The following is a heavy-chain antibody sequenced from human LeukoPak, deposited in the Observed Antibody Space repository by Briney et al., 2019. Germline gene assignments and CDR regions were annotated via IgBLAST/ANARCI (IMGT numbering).Heavy chain of an antibody. CDR1: GDSISTYY. V-gene: IGHV4-59*01. CDR3: AVVGATTGDY. J-gene: IGHJ4*02. Sequence: SETLPLTCTVSGDSISTYYWSWIRQPPGKGLEWIAYIDYRGSTTYNPSLRSRVTISVDTSRNQFSLKLSSVTAADTAVYYCAVVGATTGDYWGQGTLVTVSS. D-gene: IGHD1-26*01. CDR2: IDYRGST.